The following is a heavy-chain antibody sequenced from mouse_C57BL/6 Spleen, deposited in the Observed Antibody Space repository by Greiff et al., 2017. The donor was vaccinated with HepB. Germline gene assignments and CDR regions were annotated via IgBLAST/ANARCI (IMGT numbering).Heavy chain of an antibody. CDR2: IYPGSGST. CDR3: ARAPYDYGEIRGAMDY. Sequence: QVQLQQPGAELVKPGASVKMSCKASGYTFTSYWITWVKQRPGQGLEWIGDIYPGSGSTNYNEKFKSKATLTVDTSSSTAYMQLSSLTSEDSAVYYCARAPYDYGEIRGAMDYWGQGTSVTVSS. J-gene: IGHJ4*01. V-gene: IGHV1-55*01. CDR1: GYTFTSYW. D-gene: IGHD2-4*01.